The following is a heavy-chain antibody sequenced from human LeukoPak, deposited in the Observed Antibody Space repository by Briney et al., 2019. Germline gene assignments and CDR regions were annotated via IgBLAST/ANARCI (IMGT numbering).Heavy chain of an antibody. CDR2: ISYDGSNK. CDR3: AREGVRFNFVVVPAAPPDY. Sequence: GGSLRLSCAASGFTFSSYAMHWVRQAPGKGLEWVAVISYDGSNKYYADSVKGRFTISRDNSKNTLYLQMNSLRAEDTAVYYCAREGVRFNFVVVPAAPPDYWGKGTTVTVSS. J-gene: IGHJ6*04. CDR1: GFTFSSYA. V-gene: IGHV3-30-3*01. D-gene: IGHD2-2*01.